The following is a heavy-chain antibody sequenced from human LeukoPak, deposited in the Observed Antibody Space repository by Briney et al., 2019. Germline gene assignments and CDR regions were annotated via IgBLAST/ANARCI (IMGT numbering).Heavy chain of an antibody. CDR2: VYSGGST. Sequence: QTGGSLRLSCAASGFTVSSNYMSWVRQAPGKGLEWVSVVYSGGSTLYADSVKGRFTISRDNSKNTLYLQVNSLRVEDTAVYYCAREGRGSYYFDYWGQGTLVTVSS. V-gene: IGHV3-66*01. CDR1: GFTVSSNY. J-gene: IGHJ4*02. D-gene: IGHD1-26*01. CDR3: AREGRGSYYFDY.